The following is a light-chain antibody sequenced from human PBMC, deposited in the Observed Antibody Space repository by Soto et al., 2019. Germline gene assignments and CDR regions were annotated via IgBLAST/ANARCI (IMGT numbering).Light chain of an antibody. V-gene: IGKV3-20*01. J-gene: IGKJ5*01. Sequence: ELLLTQSPGTLSLSPWDRATLSCRASQSVSSSYLAWYHQKPGQAPRLLIYGASSRATGIPDRFSGSGSGTEFTLTISSLQSEDFAVYYCQQYTNWPPNTFGQGTRLEIK. CDR1: QSVSSSY. CDR3: QQYTNWPPNT. CDR2: GAS.